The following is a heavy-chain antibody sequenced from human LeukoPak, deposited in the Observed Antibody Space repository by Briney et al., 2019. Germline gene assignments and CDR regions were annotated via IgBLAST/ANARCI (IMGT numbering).Heavy chain of an antibody. CDR2: INADSSTI. CDR3: VRDDSRGQSLGVIY. D-gene: IGHD3-22*01. CDR1: GYTLKLYN. Sequence: GGSLRLSCAASGYTLKLYNMYWVRQAPGKGLEWISYINADSSTIQYADFVRGRFTTSRDNAKNSLHLQMNSLRANITAMYYCVRDDSRGQSLGVIYWGQGPLVTVSS. J-gene: IGHJ4*02. V-gene: IGHV3-48*01.